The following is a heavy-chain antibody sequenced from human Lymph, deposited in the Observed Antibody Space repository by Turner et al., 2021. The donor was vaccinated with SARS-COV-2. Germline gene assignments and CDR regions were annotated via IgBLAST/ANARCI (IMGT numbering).Heavy chain of an antibody. J-gene: IGHJ6*02. D-gene: IGHD6-19*01. Sequence: QIQLVQSGAEVKKPGASVKVSCKVSGYTLTELSMPWVRQAPGKGLEWMVGFDPEEGKAIYAQKFQGRVNMTEDNSTDTAYMELSSMRSEDTAVYYCATDRSSGWPHYYYYTMDVWGQGTTVTVSS. CDR3: ATDRSSGWPHYYYYTMDV. CDR2: FDPEEGKA. V-gene: IGHV1-24*01. CDR1: GYTLTELS.